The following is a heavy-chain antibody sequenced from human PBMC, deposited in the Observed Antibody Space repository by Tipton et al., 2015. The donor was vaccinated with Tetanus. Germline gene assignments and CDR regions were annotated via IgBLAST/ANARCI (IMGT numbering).Heavy chain of an antibody. D-gene: IGHD6-13*01. J-gene: IGHJ4*02. CDR1: GFSFSSYG. V-gene: IGHV3-33*01. Sequence: SLRLSCAASGFSFSSYGMHWVRQAPGKGLEWVALIWNDGSNTYYADSVKGRFTISRDNSKNNLYLQMSSLRAEDTAVYFCARDHTGTVSQSRGGLDYGGQGTLVTVSS. CDR3: ARDHTGTVSQSRGGLDY. CDR2: IWNDGSNT.